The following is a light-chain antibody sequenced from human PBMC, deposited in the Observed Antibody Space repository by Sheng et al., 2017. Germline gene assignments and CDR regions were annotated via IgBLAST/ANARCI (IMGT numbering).Light chain of an antibody. CDR3: AAWDDSLTGYV. Sequence: QSLLTQPPSASGTPGQRVTISCSGSSSNIGRNTVNWYQQLPGTAPKLLIYSNDQRPSGVPDRFSGSKSGTSASLAISGLQSEDEADYYCAAWDDSLTGYVFGIGTKVTVV. V-gene: IGLV1-44*01. CDR1: SSNIGRNT. J-gene: IGLJ1*01. CDR2: SND.